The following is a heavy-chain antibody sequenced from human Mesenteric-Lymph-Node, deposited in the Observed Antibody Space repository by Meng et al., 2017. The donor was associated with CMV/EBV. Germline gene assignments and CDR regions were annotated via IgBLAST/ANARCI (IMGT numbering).Heavy chain of an antibody. J-gene: IGHJ4*02. CDR2: IDSGGRT. D-gene: IGHD4-17*01. CDR1: GFTVSSYY. Sequence: LACDASGFTVSSYYMTWVRQAPGKGLDWVSVIDSGGRTYYADSVKGRFTISRDNSKNTVYLQMNSLRAEDTAVYYCARLFDGDYPNYWGQGTLVTVSS. V-gene: IGHV3-66*01. CDR3: ARLFDGDYPNY.